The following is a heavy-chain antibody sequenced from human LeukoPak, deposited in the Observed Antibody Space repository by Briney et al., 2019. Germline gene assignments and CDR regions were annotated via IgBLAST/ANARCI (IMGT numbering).Heavy chain of an antibody. CDR3: ARQASALQYYYNYMDV. CDR2: ISSEGKDR. D-gene: IGHD6-19*01. CDR1: GFTFSNSA. J-gene: IGHJ6*03. V-gene: IGHV3-30*01. Sequence: SLRLSCAASGFTFSNSAIHWVRQAPGKGLEWVSFISSEGKDRNYVESVKGRFIISRDNSKNTMDLQMNSLRPEDTAVYYCARQASALQYYYNYMDVWGKGTTVIVSS.